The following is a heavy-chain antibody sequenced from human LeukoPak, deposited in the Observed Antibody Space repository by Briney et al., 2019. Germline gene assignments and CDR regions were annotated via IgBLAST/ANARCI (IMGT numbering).Heavy chain of an antibody. CDR1: GGSISSGGYS. V-gene: IGHV4-30-2*01. CDR3: VRHPFDYGDPNEDY. D-gene: IGHD4-17*01. J-gene: IGHJ4*02. CDR2: IYHSGST. Sequence: SQTLSLTCAVSGGSISSGGYSWSWIRQPPGKGLEWIGYIYHSGSTYYNPSLKSRVTISVDTSKNQFSLKLSSVTAADTAVYYCVRHPFDYGDPNEDYWGQGTLVTVSS.